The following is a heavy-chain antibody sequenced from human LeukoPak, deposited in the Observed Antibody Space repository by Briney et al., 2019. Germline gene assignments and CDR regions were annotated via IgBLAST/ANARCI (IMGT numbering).Heavy chain of an antibody. J-gene: IGHJ4*02. D-gene: IGHD1-1*01. CDR1: GGSISSSNW. Sequence: SETLSLTCAVSGGSISSSNWWSWVRQPPGKGLEWIGEISHSGNTNYNPSLESRVTISVDKSKNQFSLNLSSVSAADTAVYFCARVSGTTPFDYWGQGTLVTVSS. CDR3: ARVSGTTPFDY. CDR2: ISHSGNT. V-gene: IGHV4-4*02.